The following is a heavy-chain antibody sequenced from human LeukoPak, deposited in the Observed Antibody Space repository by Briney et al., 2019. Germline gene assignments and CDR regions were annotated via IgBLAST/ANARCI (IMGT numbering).Heavy chain of an antibody. Sequence: PGGSLRLSCAASGFTFSIFSMNWVRQAPGKGLEWVSYISSSSSSIYYADSVKGRFTVSRDNAKNSLYLQMNSLRAEDTAVFYCARARGTMVDAFDIWGQGTTVTVSS. CDR3: ARARGTMVDAFDI. CDR2: ISSSSSSI. CDR1: GFTFSIFS. D-gene: IGHD3-10*01. V-gene: IGHV3-48*01. J-gene: IGHJ3*02.